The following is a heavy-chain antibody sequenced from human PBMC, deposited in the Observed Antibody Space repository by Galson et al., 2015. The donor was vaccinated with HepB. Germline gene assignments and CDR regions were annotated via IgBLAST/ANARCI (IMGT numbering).Heavy chain of an antibody. D-gene: IGHD3-22*01. Sequence: SVKVSCKASGYTFTSYGISWVRQAPGQGLEWMGWISAYNGNTNYAQKPQGRVTMTTDTSTSTAYMELRSLRSDDTAVYYCARAPYYYDSSGYYYVDYWGQGTLVTVSS. J-gene: IGHJ4*02. CDR3: ARAPYYYDSSGYYYVDY. CDR2: ISAYNGNT. CDR1: GYTFTSYG. V-gene: IGHV1-18*04.